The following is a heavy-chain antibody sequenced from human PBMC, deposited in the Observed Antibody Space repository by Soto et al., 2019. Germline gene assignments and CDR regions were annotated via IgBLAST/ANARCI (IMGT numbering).Heavy chain of an antibody. CDR3: ARDHDFWSGYYTAYYYYGMDV. CDR2: IIHIFGTA. V-gene: IGHV1-69*01. CDR1: GGTFSSYA. Sequence: QVQLVQSGAEVKKPGSSVKVSCKASGGTFSSYAISWVRQAPGQGLEWMGGIIHIFGTANYAQKFQGRVTITADESTSTAYMELSSLRSEDTAVYYCARDHDFWSGYYTAYYYYGMDVWGQGTTVTVSS. J-gene: IGHJ6*02. D-gene: IGHD3-3*01.